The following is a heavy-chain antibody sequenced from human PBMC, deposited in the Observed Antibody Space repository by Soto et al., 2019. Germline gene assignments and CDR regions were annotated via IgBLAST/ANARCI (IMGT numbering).Heavy chain of an antibody. V-gene: IGHV2-70*13. J-gene: IGHJ6*02. Sequence: SGPTLVNPTETLTLTCTFSGFSLTSPGMCVSWIRQPPGKALEWLALIERDDDDKYYSTSLKTRLTISKDTRKNRVVLTMGNMDPADTGTYYCARSIRGPRRFNGMDVWGQGTTVTVSS. CDR2: IERDDDDK. CDR1: GFSLTSPGMC. D-gene: IGHD1-20*01. CDR3: ARSIRGPRRFNGMDV.